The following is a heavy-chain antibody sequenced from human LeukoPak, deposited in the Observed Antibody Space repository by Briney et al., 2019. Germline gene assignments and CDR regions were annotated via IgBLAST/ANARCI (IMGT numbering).Heavy chain of an antibody. CDR2: ISSSSSTI. CDR1: GFTFSSYS. CDR3: ARPRQYYDFWSGYYKNYYYGMDV. D-gene: IGHD3-3*01. V-gene: IGHV3-48*02. Sequence: GGSLRLPCAASGFTFSSYSMNWVRQAPGKGLEWVSYISSSSSTIYYADSVKGRFTISRDNAKNSLYLQMNSLRDEDTAVYYCARPRQYYDFWSGYYKNYYYGMDVWGQGTTVTVSS. J-gene: IGHJ6*02.